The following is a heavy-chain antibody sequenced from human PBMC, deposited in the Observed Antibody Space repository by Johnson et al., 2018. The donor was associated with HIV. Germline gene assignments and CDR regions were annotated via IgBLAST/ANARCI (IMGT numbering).Heavy chain of an antibody. V-gene: IGHV3-66*01. CDR1: GFTVSSNY. CDR2: IYSGGST. CDR3: ARAVRVGATTNSAFDF. Sequence: VQLVESGGGLVQPGGSLRLSCAASGFTVSSNYMSWVRQAPGKGLEWVSVIYSGGSTYYADSVKGRFTISRDNAKNSLYLQMNSLRDEDTALYYCARAVRVGATTNSAFDFWGQGTMVTVSS. J-gene: IGHJ3*01. D-gene: IGHD1-26*01.